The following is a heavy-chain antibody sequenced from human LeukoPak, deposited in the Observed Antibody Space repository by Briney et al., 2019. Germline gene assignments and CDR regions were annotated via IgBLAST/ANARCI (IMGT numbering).Heavy chain of an antibody. CDR1: GASVSSSSYY. J-gene: IGHJ4*02. CDR2: IYYSGST. V-gene: IGHV4-39*01. CDR3: ARLGDIVVVPAAMTIDY. Sequence: SETLSLTCTVSGASVSSSSYYWGWIRHPPGNGLEWIGSIYYSGSTYYNPSLKRRVTISVDTSKNHFSLKLSSVTAADTAVYYCARLGDIVVVPAAMTIDYWGQGTLVTVSS. D-gene: IGHD2-2*01.